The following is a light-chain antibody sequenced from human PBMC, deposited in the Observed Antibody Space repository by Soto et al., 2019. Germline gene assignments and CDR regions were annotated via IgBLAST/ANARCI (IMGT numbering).Light chain of an antibody. CDR2: EVS. CDR1: SSDVGGYNY. V-gene: IGLV2-14*01. CDR3: SSYTSSSTRV. J-gene: IGLJ3*02. Sequence: QLVLTQPASVSGSPGQSITISCTGTSSDVGGYNYVSWYQQQPGKAPKLMIYEVSNRPSGVSNRFSGSKSGNTASLTISGLQAEDEADYYCSSYTSSSTRVFGGGTKVTVL.